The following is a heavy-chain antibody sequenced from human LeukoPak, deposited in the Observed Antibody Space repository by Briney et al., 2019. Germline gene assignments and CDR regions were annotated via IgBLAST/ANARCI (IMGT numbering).Heavy chain of an antibody. J-gene: IGHJ6*04. V-gene: IGHV3-23*01. CDR2: ISGSGGST. Sequence: GGSLRLSCAASGFTFISYAMSWVRQAPVKGLEWVSIISGSGGSTYYADSVKGRFTISRDNSKNTLYLQMNSLRAEDTAVYYCARVTSGGGLDVWGKGTTVTVSS. D-gene: IGHD2-15*01. CDR3: ARVTSGGGLDV. CDR1: GFTFISYA.